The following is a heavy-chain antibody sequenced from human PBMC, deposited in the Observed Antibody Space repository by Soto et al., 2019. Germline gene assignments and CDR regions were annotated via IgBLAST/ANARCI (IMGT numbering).Heavy chain of an antibody. D-gene: IGHD4-17*01. CDR1: GFTFSNYW. CDR2: IKQDGSET. V-gene: IGHV3-7*04. J-gene: IGHJ4*02. CDR3: ATEALRVDY. Sequence: EVQLVESGGGLVQPGGSLRLSCAASGFTFSNYWMNWVRQAPGKGLEWVGIIKQDGSETYYVDSVKGRFAISRDNAKNSLFLHMNSLGAEDTAVYDCATEALRVDYWGQGTLVTVSS.